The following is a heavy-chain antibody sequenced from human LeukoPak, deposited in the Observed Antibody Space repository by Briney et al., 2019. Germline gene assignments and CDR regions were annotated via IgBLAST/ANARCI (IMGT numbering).Heavy chain of an antibody. Sequence: GGSLRLSCAASGFIFSDHYMDWVRQAPGKGLEWVGRTRNEANIYTTKYAASVTGRFTISRDDSKNSLYLQMNSLKTEDTAVYYCASPVGATTVRAFDIWGQGTMVTVSS. D-gene: IGHD1-26*01. CDR2: TRNEANIYTT. J-gene: IGHJ3*02. V-gene: IGHV3-72*01. CDR1: GFIFSDHY. CDR3: ASPVGATTVRAFDI.